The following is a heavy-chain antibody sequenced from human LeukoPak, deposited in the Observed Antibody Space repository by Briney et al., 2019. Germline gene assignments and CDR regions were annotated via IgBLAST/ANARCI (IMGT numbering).Heavy chain of an antibody. D-gene: IGHD3-22*01. CDR3: ARESRYYYDSSGYHAYYFDY. Sequence: SETLSLTCTVSGGSISSYYWSWIRRPPGKGLEWIGYIYYSGSTNYNPSLKSRVTISVDTSKNQFSLKLSSVTAADTAVYYCARESRYYYDSSGYHAYYFDYWGQGTLVTVSS. J-gene: IGHJ4*02. CDR1: GGSISSYY. CDR2: IYYSGST. V-gene: IGHV4-59*01.